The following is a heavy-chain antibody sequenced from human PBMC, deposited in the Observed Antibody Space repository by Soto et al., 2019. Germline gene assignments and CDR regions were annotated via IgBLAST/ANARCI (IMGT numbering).Heavy chain of an antibody. CDR3: AKWKQLVPPPDFDY. Sequence: HPGGSLSLSCAASGFTFSSYAMSWVRQAPGKGLELVSAISGSGGSTYYADSVKGRFTISRDNSKNTLYLQMNSLRAEDTAVYYCAKWKQLVPPPDFDYWGQGTLVTVSS. D-gene: IGHD6-13*01. CDR1: GFTFSSYA. CDR2: ISGSGGST. J-gene: IGHJ4*02. V-gene: IGHV3-23*01.